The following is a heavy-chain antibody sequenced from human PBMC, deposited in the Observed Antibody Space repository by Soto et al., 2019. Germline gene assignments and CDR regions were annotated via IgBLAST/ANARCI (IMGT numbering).Heavy chain of an antibody. J-gene: IGHJ4*02. CDR1: GYTFTSYG. D-gene: IGHD5-18*01. Sequence: QVQLVQSGAEVKKPGASVKVSCKASGYTFTSYGITWVRQAPGQGLEWMGWISAHNGNTKYAQKLQGRVTMTTDTSSSTAYMEVRSLRSDDTAVYYCARDTAMALPDAWGQGTLVTVSS. V-gene: IGHV1-18*01. CDR2: ISAHNGNT. CDR3: ARDTAMALPDA.